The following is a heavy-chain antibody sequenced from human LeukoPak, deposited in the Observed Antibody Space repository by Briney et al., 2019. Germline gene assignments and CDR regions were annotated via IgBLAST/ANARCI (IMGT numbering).Heavy chain of an antibody. V-gene: IGHV1-2*06. D-gene: IGHD3-22*01. Sequence: ASVKVSCKASGYTFTGYYMHRVRQAPGQGLEWMGRINPNSGGTDYAQKFQGRVTMTRDTSISTAYMELSRLRSDDTAVYYCARDYDSSGYYYFNWGQGTLVTVPS. CDR2: INPNSGGT. J-gene: IGHJ4*02. CDR3: ARDYDSSGYYYFN. CDR1: GYTFTGYY.